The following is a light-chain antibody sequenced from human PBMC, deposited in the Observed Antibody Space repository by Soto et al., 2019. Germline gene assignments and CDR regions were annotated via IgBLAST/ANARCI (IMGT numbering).Light chain of an antibody. CDR1: QSVSSR. V-gene: IGKV3-15*01. Sequence: EIVMTQSPATLSVSPGERATLSCRASQSVSSRLAWYQQKPGQGPRLLIYGASTRATGIPARFSGSGSGTEFTLTISSLQSEDFAVYYCQHYSNWLWTFGQGTKVEIK. J-gene: IGKJ1*01. CDR2: GAS. CDR3: QHYSNWLWT.